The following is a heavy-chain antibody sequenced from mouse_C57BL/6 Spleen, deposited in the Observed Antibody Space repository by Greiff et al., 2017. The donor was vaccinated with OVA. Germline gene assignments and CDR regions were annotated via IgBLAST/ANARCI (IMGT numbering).Heavy chain of an antibody. CDR2: IHPNSGST. CDR1: GYTFTSYW. J-gene: IGHJ2*01. CDR3: ARASKLYYFDY. Sequence: QVQLKQPGAELVKPGASVKLSCKASGYTFTSYWMHWVKQRPGQGLEWIGMIHPNSGSTNYNEKFKSKATLTVDKSSSTAYMQLSSLTSEDSAVYYCARASKLYYFDYWGQGTTLTVSS. D-gene: IGHD2-10*02. V-gene: IGHV1-64*01.